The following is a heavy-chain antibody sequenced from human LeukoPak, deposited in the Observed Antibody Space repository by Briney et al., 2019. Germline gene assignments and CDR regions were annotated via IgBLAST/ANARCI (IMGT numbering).Heavy chain of an antibody. J-gene: IGHJ4*02. CDR3: TGSTMIVVVPLDY. CDR2: IRSKAYGGTT. Sequence: GGSLRLSCTASGFTFSSYTMSWVRQAPGKGLEWVGFIRSKAYGGTTEYAASVKGRFTISRDDSKSIAYLQMNSLKTEDTAVYYCTGSTMIVVVPLDYWGQGTLVTVSS. CDR1: GFTFSSYT. V-gene: IGHV3-49*04. D-gene: IGHD3-22*01.